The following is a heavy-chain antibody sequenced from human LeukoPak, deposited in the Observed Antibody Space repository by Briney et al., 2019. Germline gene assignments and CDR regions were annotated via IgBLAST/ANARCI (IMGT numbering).Heavy chain of an antibody. V-gene: IGHV1-18*01. CDR3: AREASSGWYHLDN. CDR1: GYTFTSYG. CDR2: ISAYNGNT. J-gene: IGHJ4*02. Sequence: ASVKVSCKASGYTFTSYGISWVRQAPGRGLEWMGWISAYNGNTNYAQKLQGRVTMTTDTSTSTAYMELRSLRSEDTAVYHCAREASSGWYHLDNWGQGTLVTVSS. D-gene: IGHD6-19*01.